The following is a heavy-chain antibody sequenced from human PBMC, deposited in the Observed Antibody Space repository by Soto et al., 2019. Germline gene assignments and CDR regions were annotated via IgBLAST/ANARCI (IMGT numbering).Heavy chain of an antibody. V-gene: IGHV1-18*01. D-gene: IGHD6-19*01. Sequence: ASVKVSCKASGYTFTSYGISWVRQAPGQGLEWMGWISAYNGNTNYAQKLQGRVTMTTDTSTSTAYMELRSLRSDDTAVYYCARLGLAVAGVEDEDYYYYGMDVWGQGTTVTVSS. J-gene: IGHJ6*02. CDR2: ISAYNGNT. CDR3: ARLGLAVAGVEDEDYYYYGMDV. CDR1: GYTFTSYG.